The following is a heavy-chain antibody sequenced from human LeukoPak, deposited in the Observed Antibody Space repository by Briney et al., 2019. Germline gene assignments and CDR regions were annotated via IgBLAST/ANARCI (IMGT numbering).Heavy chain of an antibody. V-gene: IGHV3-20*01. J-gene: IGHJ5*02. D-gene: IGHD3-10*01. CDR2: INWNGGST. CDR1: GFTFDGYG. Sequence: PGGSLRLSCAASGFTFDGYGMSWVRQAPGKGLEWVSGINWNGGSTGYADSVKGRFTISRDNAKNSLYLQMYSLRAEDTALYHCARDLVSDYYGSGSYSPNWFDPWGQGTLVTVSS. CDR3: ARDLVSDYYGSGSYSPNWFDP.